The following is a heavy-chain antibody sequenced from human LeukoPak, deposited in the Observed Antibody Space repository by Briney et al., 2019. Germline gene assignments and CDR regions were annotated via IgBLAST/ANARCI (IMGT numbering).Heavy chain of an antibody. J-gene: IGHJ4*02. V-gene: IGHV3-53*01. Sequence: GGSLRLSCAASGFTVSSDYMSWVRQAPGKGLERVSVIYAGGTTYYADFVKGRFTISRDKSKNTLYLQMNSLRAEDTAVYYCARGRPGYYFEHWGQGTLVTVSS. CDR3: ARGRPGYYFEH. CDR2: IYAGGTT. D-gene: IGHD6-6*01. CDR1: GFTVSSDY.